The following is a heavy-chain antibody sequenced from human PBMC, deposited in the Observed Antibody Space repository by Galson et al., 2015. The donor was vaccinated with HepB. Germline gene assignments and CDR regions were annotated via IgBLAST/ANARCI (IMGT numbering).Heavy chain of an antibody. V-gene: IGHV1-3*01. CDR3: ARDPGHSSQLHS. Sequence: SVKVSCKASGYTFTTYAIHWVRQAPGQRLEWMGWMSAGTGNTKYSQKFQGRITLTRDTSANTAYMELSSLTSEDTAVFYCARDPGHSSQLHSWGQGTLVTVSS. CDR1: GYTFTTYA. J-gene: IGHJ4*02. D-gene: IGHD6-13*01. CDR2: MSAGTGNT.